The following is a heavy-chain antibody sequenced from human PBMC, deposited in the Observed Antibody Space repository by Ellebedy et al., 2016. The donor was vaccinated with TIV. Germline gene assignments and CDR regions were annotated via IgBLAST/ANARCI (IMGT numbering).Heavy chain of an antibody. D-gene: IGHD2-15*01. CDR3: AGDRYCSGGRCYWADS. V-gene: IGHV3-23*01. CDR1: GFTFSSYV. CDR2: IVGSGDST. J-gene: IGHJ4*02. Sequence: PGGSLRLSCAASGFTFSSYVMTRVRQAPGKGLEWVSTIVGSGDSTYYADSVKGRFTISRDNSKNTLYLQMNSLRAEDTAVYYCAGDRYCSGGRCYWADSWGQGTLVTVAS.